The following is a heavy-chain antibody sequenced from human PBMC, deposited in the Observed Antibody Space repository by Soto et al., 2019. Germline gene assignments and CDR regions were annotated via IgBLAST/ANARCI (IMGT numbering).Heavy chain of an antibody. CDR2: IGGTSGST. CDR1: GFTFSNFV. CDR3: AKVGTDSSGYWVPYFDY. Sequence: EVQLLESGGGLVQPGGSLRLSCAASGFTFSNFVMGWVRRAPGKGLEWVSAIGGTSGSTYYADSVKGRFAISRDNSKNTLYLQMNSLRAEDTAVYYCAKVGTDSSGYWVPYFDYWGQGTLVTVSS. J-gene: IGHJ4*02. V-gene: IGHV3-23*01. D-gene: IGHD3-22*01.